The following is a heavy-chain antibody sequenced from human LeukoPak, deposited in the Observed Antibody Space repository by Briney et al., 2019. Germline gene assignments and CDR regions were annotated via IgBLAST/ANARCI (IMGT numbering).Heavy chain of an antibody. J-gene: IGHJ4*02. CDR1: GFIFSSSW. V-gene: IGHV3-7*01. Sequence: GGSLRLSCAASGFIFSSSWMTWVRQAPGKGLEWVANIKQDGREAYYADSVAGRFTISRDNTKHSLYLQMNGLRDEDTAVYYCVRHQATTFDYRGQGTLVTVSS. CDR2: IKQDGREA. CDR3: VRHQATTFDY. D-gene: IGHD1-1*01.